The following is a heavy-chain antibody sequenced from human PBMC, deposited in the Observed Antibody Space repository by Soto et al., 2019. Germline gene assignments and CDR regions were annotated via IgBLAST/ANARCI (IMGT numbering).Heavy chain of an antibody. CDR3: ARHSRYNTTSGKYYHYYYMDV. J-gene: IGHJ6*03. D-gene: IGHD1-1*01. Sequence: SETLSLTCTVSGGSISRYYWSWIRQPPGKGLEWIGHIYHSGSTNYNPSLKSRVTMSVDTSKNQFSLKLSSVTAADTAVYYCARHSRYNTTSGKYYHYYYMDVWGKGTTVTVSS. CDR1: GGSISRYY. V-gene: IGHV4-59*08. CDR2: IYHSGST.